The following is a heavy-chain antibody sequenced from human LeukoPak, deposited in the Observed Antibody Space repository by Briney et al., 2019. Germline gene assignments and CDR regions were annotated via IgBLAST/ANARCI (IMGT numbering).Heavy chain of an antibody. D-gene: IGHD3-9*01. CDR2: IGGSGGST. CDR1: GFTFSTYA. J-gene: IGHJ4*02. V-gene: IGHV3-23*01. Sequence: PGGSLRLSCAASGFTFSTYAMSWVRLAPGKGLEWVSTIGGSGGSTYYADSVKGRFTISRDTSRNTLYLQMFSLRAEDTAVYYCAKAAGLRYFDWLLDYWGQGTLVTVSS. CDR3: AKAAGLRYFDWLLDY.